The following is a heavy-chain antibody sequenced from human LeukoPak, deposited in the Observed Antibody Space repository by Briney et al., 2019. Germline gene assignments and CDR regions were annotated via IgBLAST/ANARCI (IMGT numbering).Heavy chain of an antibody. Sequence: SGPTLVNPTQTLTLTCTFSGFSLSTSGVGVGWTRQPPGKALEWLALIYWDDDKRYSPSLKSRLTITKDTSKNQVVLTMTNMDPVDTATYYCARVDTAMVHLDYWGQGTLVTVSS. V-gene: IGHV2-5*02. CDR1: GFSLSTSGVG. J-gene: IGHJ4*02. D-gene: IGHD5-18*01. CDR2: IYWDDDK. CDR3: ARVDTAMVHLDY.